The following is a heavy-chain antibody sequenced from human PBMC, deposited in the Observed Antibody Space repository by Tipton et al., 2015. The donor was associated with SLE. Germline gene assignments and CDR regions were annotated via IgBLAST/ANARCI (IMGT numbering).Heavy chain of an antibody. CDR2: ISYDGSNK. Sequence: SLTLSCAASGFTFSSYGMHWVRQAPGKGLEWVAVISYDGSNKYYADSVKGRFTISRDNSKNTLYLQMNSLRAEDTAVYYCAKDGVAWQLEYFQHWGQGTLVTVSS. CDR1: GFTFSSYG. D-gene: IGHD2-15*01. CDR3: AKDGVAWQLEYFQH. V-gene: IGHV3-30*18. J-gene: IGHJ1*01.